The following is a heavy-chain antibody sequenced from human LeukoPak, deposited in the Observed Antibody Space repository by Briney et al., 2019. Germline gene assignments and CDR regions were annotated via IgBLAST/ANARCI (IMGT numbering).Heavy chain of an antibody. J-gene: IGHJ6*02. CDR1: GYTFSNCA. V-gene: IGHV1-3*01. CDR3: ARDLGSRYNYYYYIMDV. CDR2: INVGNGNT. D-gene: IGHD6-13*01. Sequence: ASVKVSCKASGYTFSNCAMHWVRQAPGQRLEWMGWINVGNGNTKYSQKFQGRVTATRDTSASTAYMELNSLRSEDTAVYYCARDLGSRYNYYYYIMDVWGQGTTVTVSS.